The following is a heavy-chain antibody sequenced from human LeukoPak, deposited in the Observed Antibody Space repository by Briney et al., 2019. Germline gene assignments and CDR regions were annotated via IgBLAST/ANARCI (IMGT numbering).Heavy chain of an antibody. J-gene: IGHJ6*02. CDR1: GFTVSSNY. CDR2: IFSDGST. CDR3: ARAPPFYYDSRGYHYERGNYYYGMDV. D-gene: IGHD3-22*01. Sequence: PGRSLRLSCAASGFTVSSNYMSWVRQAPGKGLEWVSVIFSDGSTYYADSVKGRFTISRDNSQNTMFLQMNSLRAEDTAIYYCARAPPFYYDSRGYHYERGNYYYGMDVWGQGTTVIVSS. V-gene: IGHV3-53*01.